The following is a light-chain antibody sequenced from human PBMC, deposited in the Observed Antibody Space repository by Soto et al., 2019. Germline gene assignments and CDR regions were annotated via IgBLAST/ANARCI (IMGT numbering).Light chain of an antibody. CDR2: GAS. J-gene: IGKJ1*01. CDR3: QQYGSSSWT. Sequence: EIVLTQSPGTLSLSPGERATLSCRASQSVSSSYLAWYQQKPGQAPRLLIYGASSRATGIPDRFSGSGSGTDFTLTISRLAPEDFAVYYCQQYGSSSWTFGQGTKVDMK. CDR1: QSVSSSY. V-gene: IGKV3-20*01.